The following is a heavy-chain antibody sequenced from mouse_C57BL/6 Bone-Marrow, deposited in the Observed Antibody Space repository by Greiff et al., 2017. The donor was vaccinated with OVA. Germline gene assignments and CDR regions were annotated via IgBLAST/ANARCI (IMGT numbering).Heavy chain of an antibody. V-gene: IGHV2-9-1*01. CDR2: IWTGGGT. CDR1: GFSLTSYA. D-gene: IGHD2-1*01. J-gene: IGHJ1*03. Sequence: QVQLKQSGPGLVAPSPSLSISCTVSGFSLTSYAISWVRQPPGKGLEWLGVIWTGGGTTNNSALKSRLSISKDNSKSKVFLKMNSLQTDDTARYYCARGVDGNYGDFDVWGTGTTVTVSS. CDR3: ARGVDGNYGDFDV.